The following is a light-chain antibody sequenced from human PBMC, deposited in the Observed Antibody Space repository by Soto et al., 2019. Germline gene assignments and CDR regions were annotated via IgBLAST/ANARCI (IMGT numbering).Light chain of an antibody. V-gene: IGKV3-20*01. CDR3: QKYFRSLVD. CDR2: APA. Sequence: ELVLTQSPDTLSLSPGERATLSCRASQSVSARFLAWYQHSPGQAPRLLIFAPATRAPGIPDRFSGSGSGTDFTLTISSLEPEDVAVYYCQKYFRSLVDFGQGTKVEIK. CDR1: QSVSARF. J-gene: IGKJ1*01.